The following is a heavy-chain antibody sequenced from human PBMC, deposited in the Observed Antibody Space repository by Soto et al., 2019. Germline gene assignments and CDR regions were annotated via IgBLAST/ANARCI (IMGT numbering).Heavy chain of an antibody. V-gene: IGHV4-59*01. CDR1: GGSISSYY. CDR2: IYYSGST. CDR3: ARGGYYDSSGYYYYYGMDV. D-gene: IGHD3-22*01. J-gene: IGHJ6*02. Sequence: SETLSLTCTVSGGSISSYYWSWIRQPPGKGLEWIGYIYYSGSTNYNPSLKSRVTISVDTSKNQFSLKLSSVTAADTAVYYCARGGYYDSSGYYYYYGMDVWGQGTTVT.